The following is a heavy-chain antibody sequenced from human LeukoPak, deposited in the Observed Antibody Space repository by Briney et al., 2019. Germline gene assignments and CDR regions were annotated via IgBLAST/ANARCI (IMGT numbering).Heavy chain of an antibody. J-gene: IGHJ6*02. D-gene: IGHD2-15*01. CDR3: AKGGSPTYYYYGMDV. CDR1: GGSMSSYY. Sequence: SETLSLTCTVSGGSMSSYYWNWIRQPPGKGLEWIGYIYYSGSTNYNPSLKSRVTISVDTSKNQFSLKLSSVTAADTAVYYCAKGGSPTYYYYGMDVWGQGTTVTVSS. CDR2: IYYSGST. V-gene: IGHV4-59*01.